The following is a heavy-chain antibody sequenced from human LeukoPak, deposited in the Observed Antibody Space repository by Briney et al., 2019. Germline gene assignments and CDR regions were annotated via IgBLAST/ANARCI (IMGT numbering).Heavy chain of an antibody. Sequence: WETLSLTCTVSGGSISSYYWSWIRQPPGKGLEWIGYIYYSGSTNSNPSLKSRVTISVDTSKNQFSLKLSSVTAADTAVYYCARDGMKQQLDYWGQRALGTVSS. CDR3: ARDGMKQQLDY. J-gene: IGHJ4*02. CDR2: IYYSGST. D-gene: IGHD6-13*01. V-gene: IGHV4-59*01. CDR1: GGSISSYY.